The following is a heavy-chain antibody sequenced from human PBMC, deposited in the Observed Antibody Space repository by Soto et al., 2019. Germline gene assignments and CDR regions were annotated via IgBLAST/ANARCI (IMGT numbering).Heavy chain of an antibody. J-gene: IGHJ3*02. V-gene: IGHV3-13*05. CDR1: GFTFSSYD. CDR3: ARGGTGDPAEDAFDI. Sequence: GGSLRLSCAASGFTFSSYDMHWVRQATGKGLEWVSAIGTAGDPYYPGSVKGRFTISSENAKNSLYLQMNSLRAGDKAVYYCARGGTGDPAEDAFDIWDQGTRGTVSS. D-gene: IGHD7-27*01. CDR2: IGTAGDP.